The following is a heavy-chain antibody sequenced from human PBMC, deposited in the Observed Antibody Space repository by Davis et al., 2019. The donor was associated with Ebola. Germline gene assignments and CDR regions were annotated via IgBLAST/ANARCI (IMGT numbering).Heavy chain of an antibody. J-gene: IGHJ6*02. Sequence: SLKISCVASGFTFSTYGMHWVRQAPGKGLEWVAIMSSAGTYKSYADSVKGRFTISRDDSKNTLYLQLSSLRPEDTGVYYCAKGGDMDVWGQGTTVTVS. CDR1: GFTFSTYG. CDR2: MSSAGTYK. D-gene: IGHD3-16*01. V-gene: IGHV3-30*18. CDR3: AKGGDMDV.